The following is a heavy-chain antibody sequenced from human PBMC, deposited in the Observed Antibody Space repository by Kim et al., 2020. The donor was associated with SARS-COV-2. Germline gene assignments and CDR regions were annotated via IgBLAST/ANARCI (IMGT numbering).Heavy chain of an antibody. D-gene: IGHD6-13*01. CDR3: AKEVVGSSWFFYYYGMDV. Sequence: GGSLRLSCAASGFTFSSYAMHWVRQAPGKGLEWVAVIWYDGSNKYYADSVKGRFTISRDNSKNTLYLQMNSLRAEDTAVYYCAKEVVGSSWFFYYYGMDVWGQGTTVNV. CDR2: IWYDGSNK. J-gene: IGHJ6*02. CDR1: GFTFSSYA. V-gene: IGHV3-33*06.